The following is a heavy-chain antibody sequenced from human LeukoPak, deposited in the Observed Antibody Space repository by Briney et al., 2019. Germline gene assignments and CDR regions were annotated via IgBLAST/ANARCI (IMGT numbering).Heavy chain of an antibody. D-gene: IGHD6-13*01. V-gene: IGHV4-39*01. CDR3: ARQDDSGTGYSSS. CDR1: GGSISSSSYY. Sequence: RASETLSLTCTVSGGSISSSSYYWGWSRQPPGKRLEWIGSIYYSGSTYYNPSLKCRVTISVDTSKNQFSLKLSSVTAADTAVYYCARQDDSGTGYSSSWGQGTLVTVSS. J-gene: IGHJ4*02. CDR2: IYYSGST.